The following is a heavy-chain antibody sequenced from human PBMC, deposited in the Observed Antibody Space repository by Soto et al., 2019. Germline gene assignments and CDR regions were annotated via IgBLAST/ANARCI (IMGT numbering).Heavy chain of an antibody. J-gene: IGHJ4*02. D-gene: IGHD1-26*01. Sequence: QVQLVESGGGVVQPGRSLRLSCAASGFTFSSYGMHWVRQAPGKGLEWVSLIWYDGSKKYYADSVKGRFAISRDNAKNTLYLQMNSLRAEDTAVYYCARVSQWDQTGGADYWGQGTLVTVSS. CDR3: ARVSQWDQTGGADY. V-gene: IGHV3-33*01. CDR1: GFTFSSYG. CDR2: IWYDGSKK.